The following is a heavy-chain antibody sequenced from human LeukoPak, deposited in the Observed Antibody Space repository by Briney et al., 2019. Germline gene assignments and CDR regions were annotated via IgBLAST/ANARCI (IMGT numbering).Heavy chain of an antibody. CDR3: ARVGCSSTSCYAPIDY. CDR2: INPSGGST. D-gene: IGHD2-2*01. CDR1: GYTFTSYY. J-gene: IGHJ4*02. Sequence: ASVKVSCKASGYTFTSYYMHWVRQAPGQGLEWMGIINPSGGSTSYAQKFQGRVTMTRDTSTSTVYMELSSLGSEDTAVYYCARVGCSSTSCYAPIDYWGQGTLVTVSS. V-gene: IGHV1-46*01.